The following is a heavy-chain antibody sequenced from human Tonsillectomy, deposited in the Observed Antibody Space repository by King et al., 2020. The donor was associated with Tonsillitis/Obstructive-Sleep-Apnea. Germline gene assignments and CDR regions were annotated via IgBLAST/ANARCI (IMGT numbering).Heavy chain of an antibody. Sequence: VQLVESGGGVVQPGRSLRLSCAASGFTFSSYGMHWVRQAPGKGLEWVAVIWYDGSKKYYADSLKGRFTISRENSKNTLYLQMNSLRAEDTAVYYCARGNLGYCSSTSCPPYYYYMDVWGKGTTVTVSS. D-gene: IGHD2-2*01. V-gene: IGHV3-33*01. J-gene: IGHJ6*03. CDR3: ARGNLGYCSSTSCPPYYYYMDV. CDR1: GFTFSSYG. CDR2: IWYDGSKK.